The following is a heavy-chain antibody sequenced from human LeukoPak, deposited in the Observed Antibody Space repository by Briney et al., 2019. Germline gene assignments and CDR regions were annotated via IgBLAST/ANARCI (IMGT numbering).Heavy chain of an antibody. D-gene: IGHD3-22*01. CDR3: ASSYYYDSRGYYSHAFDI. Sequence: GGSLRLSCAASGFTFSDYYMSWIRQAPGKGLEWVSYISSSGSTIYYADSVKGRFTISRDNAKNSLYLQMNSLRAEDTAVYYCASSYYYDSRGYYSHAFDIWGQGTMVTVSS. CDR2: ISSSGSTI. V-gene: IGHV3-11*04. J-gene: IGHJ3*02. CDR1: GFTFSDYY.